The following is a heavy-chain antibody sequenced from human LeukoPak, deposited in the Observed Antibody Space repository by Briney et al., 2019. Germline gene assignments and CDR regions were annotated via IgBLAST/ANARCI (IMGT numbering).Heavy chain of an antibody. Sequence: PGRSLRLSCAASGFTFSSYAMHWVRQAPGKGLEWVAVISYDGSNKYYADSVKGRLTISRDNSKNTLYLQMNSLRAEDTAVYYCARDEDCSSTSCYSNWFDPWGQGTLVTVSS. CDR2: ISYDGSNK. J-gene: IGHJ5*02. CDR3: ARDEDCSSTSCYSNWFDP. CDR1: GFTFSSYA. V-gene: IGHV3-30-3*01. D-gene: IGHD2-2*01.